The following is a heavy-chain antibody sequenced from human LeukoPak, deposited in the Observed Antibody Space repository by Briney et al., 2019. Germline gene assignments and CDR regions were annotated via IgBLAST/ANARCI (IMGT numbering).Heavy chain of an antibody. D-gene: IGHD3-22*01. CDR2: IIPIFGTA. V-gene: IGHV1-69*05. CDR1: GGSFRSST. Sequence: ASVTVSCKASGGSFRSSTFAWVRQAPGRGLEWMGGIIPIFGTANYALDFQGRATITTDESTSTVYMELSSLISEDTAMYYCARGPLHVALSSGYLKWLDPWGQGSLVTVSS. CDR3: ARGPLHVALSSGYLKWLDP. J-gene: IGHJ5*02.